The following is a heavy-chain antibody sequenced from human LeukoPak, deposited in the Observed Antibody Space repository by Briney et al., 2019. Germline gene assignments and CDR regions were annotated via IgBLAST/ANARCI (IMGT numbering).Heavy chain of an antibody. V-gene: IGHV4-31*03. D-gene: IGHD2-15*01. CDR1: GGSISSGGYY. Sequence: SETLSLTCTVSGGSISSGGYYWSWIRQHPGKGLEWIGYIYYSGSTYYNPSLKSRVTISVDTSKNQFSLKLSSVTAADTAVYYCASNCSGGSCYPNWFDPWGQGTLVTVSS. CDR3: ASNCSGGSCYPNWFDP. CDR2: IYYSGST. J-gene: IGHJ5*02.